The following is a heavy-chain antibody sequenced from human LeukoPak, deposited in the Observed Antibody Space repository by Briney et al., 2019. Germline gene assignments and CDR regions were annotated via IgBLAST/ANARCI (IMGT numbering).Heavy chain of an antibody. Sequence: GASVKVSCKASGYTFTDYYMHWVRQAPGQGLEWMGWINPNSGVTKFAQRFQGRVTMTRDTSTSTAYLDLSSLRSDDTAVYYCATAVLYGGNDFDYWGQGTLVTVSS. J-gene: IGHJ4*02. CDR2: INPNSGVT. CDR1: GYTFTDYY. V-gene: IGHV1-2*02. CDR3: ATAVLYGGNDFDY. D-gene: IGHD5-12*01.